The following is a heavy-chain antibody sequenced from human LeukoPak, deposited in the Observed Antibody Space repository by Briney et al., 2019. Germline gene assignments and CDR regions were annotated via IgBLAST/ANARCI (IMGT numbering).Heavy chain of an antibody. J-gene: IGHJ2*01. V-gene: IGHV4-59*01. D-gene: IGHD2-15*01. CDR1: GGSISSYY. CDR3: AREGGSSWYWYFDL. Sequence: SETLSLTCTVSGGSISSYYWSWIRQPPGKGLEWIGYIYYSGSTNYNPSLKSPVTISVDTSKNQFSLKLSSVTAADTAVYYCAREGGSSWYWYFDLWGRGTLVTVSS. CDR2: IYYSGST.